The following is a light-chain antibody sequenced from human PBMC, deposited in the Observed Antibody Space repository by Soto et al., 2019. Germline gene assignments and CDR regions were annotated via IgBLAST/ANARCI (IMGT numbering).Light chain of an antibody. Sequence: EIVLTQSPGTLSLSPGETATLSCRASQSVNNQLAWYQQKPGQAPRLLIYDASTRATGIPARISGSGSGADFTLIISSLEPEDFAVYYCQHRRNWLLTFGGGTKWISN. CDR1: QSVNNQ. V-gene: IGKV3-11*01. J-gene: IGKJ4*01. CDR3: QHRRNWLLT. CDR2: DAS.